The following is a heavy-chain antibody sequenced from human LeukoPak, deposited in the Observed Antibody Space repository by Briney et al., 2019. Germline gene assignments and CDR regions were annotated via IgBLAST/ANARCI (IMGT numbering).Heavy chain of an antibody. Sequence: PGGSLRLSCAASGFTVSSNYMSWVRQAPGKGLEWVSSISSSSSYIYYADSVKGRFTISRDNAKNSLYLQMNSLRAEDTAVYYCARADSSGWFGYWGQGTLVTVSS. CDR2: ISSSSSYI. CDR3: ARADSSGWFGY. J-gene: IGHJ4*02. V-gene: IGHV3-21*01. CDR1: GFTVSSNY. D-gene: IGHD6-19*01.